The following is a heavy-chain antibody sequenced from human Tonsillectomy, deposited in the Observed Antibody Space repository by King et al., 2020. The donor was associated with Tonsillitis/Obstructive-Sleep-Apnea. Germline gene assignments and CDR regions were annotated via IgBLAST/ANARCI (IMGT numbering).Heavy chain of an antibody. J-gene: IGHJ4*02. CDR1: GYSFTSYW. V-gene: IGHV5-51*03. CDR3: ARSSQLRYFDWLLVYN. D-gene: IGHD3-9*01. Sequence: VQLVQSGAEVKKPGESLKISCKGSGYSFTSYWIGWVRQMPGKGLEWMGIIYPGDSDTRYSPSFQGQVTISADKSISTAYLQWSSLRASDTAMYYCARSSQLRYFDWLLVYNWGQGTLVTVSS. CDR2: IYPGDSDT.